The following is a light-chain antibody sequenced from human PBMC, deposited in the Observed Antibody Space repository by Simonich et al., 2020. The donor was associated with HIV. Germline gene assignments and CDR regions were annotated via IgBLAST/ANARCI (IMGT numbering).Light chain of an antibody. CDR3: QQRTNWRT. CDR2: DAS. CDR1: QSVSSN. V-gene: IGKV3-11*01. Sequence: EIVMTQSPATLSVSPGERVTLSCRASQSVSSNLAWYQQKPGQAPRLLIYDASNRATGIPARFSGSGSGTDFTLTISSLEPEDFAVYYCQQRTNWRTFGQGTKVEIK. J-gene: IGKJ1*01.